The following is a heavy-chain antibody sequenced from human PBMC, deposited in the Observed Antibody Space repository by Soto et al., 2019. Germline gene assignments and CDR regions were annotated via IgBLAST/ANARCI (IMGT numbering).Heavy chain of an antibody. CDR2: LHASGGGI. V-gene: IGHV3-23*01. J-gene: IGHJ4*02. D-gene: IGHD1-1*01. CDR3: AKEAGGQLLEPFDY. CDR1: GFTFRSYA. Sequence: EVQLLESGGGLLQPGGSLRLSCAASGFTFRSYAMSWVRQAPGKGLEWVSGLHASGGGIQYADSVKGRFTISRDNSKNTLYLQMNSLRADDTAIYFCAKEAGGQLLEPFDYWGQGTLVTVSS.